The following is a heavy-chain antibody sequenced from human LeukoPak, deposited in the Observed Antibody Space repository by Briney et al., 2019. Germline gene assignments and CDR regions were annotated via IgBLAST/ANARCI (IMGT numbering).Heavy chain of an antibody. D-gene: IGHD3-3*01. CDR3: ARDCPSSAPYYDFWSGYSGCMDV. CDR1: GGSISSGGYY. J-gene: IGHJ6*02. Sequence: PSETLSLTCTVSGGSISSGGYYWSWIRQHPGKGLEWIGYIYYSGSTYYNPSLKSRVTISVDTSKNQFSLKLSSVTAADTAVYYCARDCPSSAPYYDFWSGYSGCMDVWGQGTTVTVSS. V-gene: IGHV4-31*03. CDR2: IYYSGST.